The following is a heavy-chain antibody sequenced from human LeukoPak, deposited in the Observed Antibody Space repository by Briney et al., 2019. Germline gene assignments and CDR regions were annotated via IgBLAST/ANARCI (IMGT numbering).Heavy chain of an antibody. CDR1: KFTFSHYG. Sequence: GKSLRLSCTASKFTFSHYGMQWVRQAPGKGLEWVAVISSDGSIKVYADSVKGRFTLSRDNSINTVDLQMNSLRAEDTAVYYCVKEYHSRGFGAYFDYWGQGTLVTVSS. J-gene: IGHJ4*02. D-gene: IGHD3-3*01. CDR2: ISSDGSIK. CDR3: VKEYHSRGFGAYFDY. V-gene: IGHV3-30*18.